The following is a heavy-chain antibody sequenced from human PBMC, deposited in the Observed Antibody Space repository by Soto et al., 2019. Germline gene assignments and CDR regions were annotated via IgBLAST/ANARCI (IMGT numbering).Heavy chain of an antibody. J-gene: IGHJ4*02. V-gene: IGHV4-34*01. Sequence: QVQLQQWGAGLLKPSETLSLTCAVYGGSFSGYYWSWIRQPPGKGLEWIGEINHSGSTNYNPSLKSRVTISVDTSKNQFSLQLSSVTAADTAVYYCARASYATPFDYWGQGTLVTVSS. CDR1: GGSFSGYY. CDR2: INHSGST. CDR3: ARASYATPFDY. D-gene: IGHD2-15*01.